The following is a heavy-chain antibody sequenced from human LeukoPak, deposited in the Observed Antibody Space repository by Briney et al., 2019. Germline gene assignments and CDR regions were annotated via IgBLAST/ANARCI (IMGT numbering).Heavy chain of an antibody. CDR2: INWNGGST. CDR1: GFTFSSYE. J-gene: IGHJ4*02. V-gene: IGHV3-20*04. D-gene: IGHD4-17*01. Sequence: GGSLRLSCAASGFTFSSYEMNWARQAPGKGLEWVSGINWNGGSTDYADSVKGRFTISRDNAKNSLYLQMSSLRAEDTALYYCARDYYGDSYFDYWGQGTLVTVSS. CDR3: ARDYYGDSYFDY.